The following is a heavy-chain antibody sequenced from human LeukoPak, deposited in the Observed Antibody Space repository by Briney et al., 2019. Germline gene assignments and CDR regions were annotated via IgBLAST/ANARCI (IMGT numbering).Heavy chain of an antibody. Sequence: SQTLSLTCTVSGGSISSGGYYWSWIRQPPGKGLEWIGYIYYSGSTYYNPSLKSRVTISVDTSKNQFSLKLSSVTAADTAGYYCARAFGRDGYSKLGFDPWGQGTLVTVSS. D-gene: IGHD5-24*01. CDR3: ARAFGRDGYSKLGFDP. CDR2: IYYSGST. CDR1: GGSISSGGYY. V-gene: IGHV4-31*03. J-gene: IGHJ5*02.